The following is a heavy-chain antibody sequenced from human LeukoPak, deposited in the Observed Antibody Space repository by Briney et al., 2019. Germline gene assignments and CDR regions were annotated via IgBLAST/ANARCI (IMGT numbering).Heavy chain of an antibody. V-gene: IGHV4-34*01. CDR2: INHSGST. D-gene: IGHD5-18*01. CDR1: GGSFSGYY. CDR3: ARHQRGYSYGSSLDY. J-gene: IGHJ4*02. Sequence: SETLSLTCAVYGGSFSGYYWSWIRQPPGKGLEWIGEINHSGSTYYNPSLKSRVTISVDTSKNQFSLKLSSVTAADTAVYYCARHQRGYSYGSSLDYWGQGTLVTVSS.